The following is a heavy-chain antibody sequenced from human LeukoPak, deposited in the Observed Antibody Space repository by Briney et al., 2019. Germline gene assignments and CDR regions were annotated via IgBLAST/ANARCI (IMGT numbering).Heavy chain of an antibody. D-gene: IGHD4-23*01. V-gene: IGHV3-74*01. Sequence: GGSLRLSCAASGFTFSSYWMYWVRQATGKGLVWVSRINSDGSSTNYADSVKGRFTISRDNAKNTLYLQMNSLRAEDTAMYYCARGPYGGNPAWSFDLWGRGTLVTVSS. J-gene: IGHJ2*01. CDR2: INSDGSST. CDR3: ARGPYGGNPAWSFDL. CDR1: GFTFSSYW.